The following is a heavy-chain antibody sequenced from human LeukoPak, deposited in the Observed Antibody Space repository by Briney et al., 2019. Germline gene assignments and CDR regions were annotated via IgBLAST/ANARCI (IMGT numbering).Heavy chain of an antibody. D-gene: IGHD6-19*01. Sequence: PGESLKISCKGSGYSFTSYWIGWVRQMPGKGLEWMGIIYPGDSDTRYSPSFQGQVTISADKSISTAYLQWSSLKASDTAMYYCARRGAVAGYYYYYGMDVWGQGTTVTVYS. J-gene: IGHJ6*02. CDR2: IYPGDSDT. CDR1: GYSFTSYW. CDR3: ARRGAVAGYYYYYGMDV. V-gene: IGHV5-51*01.